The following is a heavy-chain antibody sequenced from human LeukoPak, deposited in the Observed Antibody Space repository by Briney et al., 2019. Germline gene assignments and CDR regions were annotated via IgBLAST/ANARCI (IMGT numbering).Heavy chain of an antibody. Sequence: GGSLRLSCAGSGFSVSNYYMSWVRQAPGKGLEWVSLIRDSGETFYADSVKGRFTISRDNSKDTVYLQMNRLRVEDTAVYFCARDRAVTQDWVEFDPWGQGTLVTVSS. D-gene: IGHD4-17*01. V-gene: IGHV3-66*03. CDR1: GFSVSNYY. J-gene: IGHJ5*02. CDR3: ARDRAVTQDWVEFDP. CDR2: IRDSGET.